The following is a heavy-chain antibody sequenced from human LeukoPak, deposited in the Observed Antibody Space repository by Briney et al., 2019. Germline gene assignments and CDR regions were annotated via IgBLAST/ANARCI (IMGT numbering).Heavy chain of an antibody. V-gene: IGHV3-30*18. CDR2: ISYHGSTD. CDR3: AKPRDIDSWAFDV. J-gene: IGHJ3*01. D-gene: IGHD2-15*01. CDR1: GFTFNTYG. Sequence: GGSLRLSCAASGFTFNTYGMHWVRQAPGKGLEWVALISYHGSTDYYADSVKGRFTISRDNSKNTLNLQMNSLRTEDTAVYYCAKPRDIDSWAFDVWGQGTMVTVS.